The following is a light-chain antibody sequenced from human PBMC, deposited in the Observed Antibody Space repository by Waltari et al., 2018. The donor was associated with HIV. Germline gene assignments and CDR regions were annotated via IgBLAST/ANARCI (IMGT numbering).Light chain of an antibody. J-gene: IGLJ1*01. CDR2: DVT. CDR3: CSYAGRYTYV. CDR1: SSDVGGYNY. V-gene: IGLV2-11*01. Sequence: QSALTQPRSVSRSPGQSVTISCTGTSSDVGGYNYVSWYQHHPGKAPKFMIYDVTKRPSGVPDHFSGSKSGNTASLTISGLQAEDEADYYCCSYAGRYTYVFGTGTKVTVL.